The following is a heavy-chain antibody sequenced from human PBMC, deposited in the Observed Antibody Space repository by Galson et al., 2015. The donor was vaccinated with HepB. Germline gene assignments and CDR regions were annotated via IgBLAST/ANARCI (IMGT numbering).Heavy chain of an antibody. J-gene: IGHJ3*02. V-gene: IGHV3-33*01. D-gene: IGHD3-3*01. CDR1: GFTFSSYG. CDR3: AREVYYDFWSGTGGGLDI. CDR2: IWDDLSSK. Sequence: SLRLSCAASGFTFSSYGMHWVRQAPGKGLEWVAVIWDDLSSKYYADSVKGRFTISRDNSKKTLYLQMNSLSAEDTAVYYCAREVYYDFWSGTGGGLDIWGQGTMATVSS.